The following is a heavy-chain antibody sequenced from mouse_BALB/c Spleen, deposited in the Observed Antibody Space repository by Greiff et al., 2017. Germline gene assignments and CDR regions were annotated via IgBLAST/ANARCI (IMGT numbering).Heavy chain of an antibody. J-gene: IGHJ3*01. CDR1: GYTFTDYA. CDR3: AREGLLPFAY. D-gene: IGHD1-1*01. CDR2: ISTYYGDA. V-gene: IGHV1S137*01. Sequence: QVQLQQSGAELVRPGVSVKISCKGSGYTFTDYAMHWVKQSHAKSLEWIGVISTYYGDASYNQKFKGKATMTVDKSSSTAYMELARLTSEDSAIYYCAREGLLPFAYWGQGTLVTVSA.